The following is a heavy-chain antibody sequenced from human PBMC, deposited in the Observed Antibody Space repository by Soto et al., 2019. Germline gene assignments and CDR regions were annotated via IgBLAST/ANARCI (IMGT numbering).Heavy chain of an antibody. Sequence: QVQLVQSGAEVKKPGASVKVSCKASGYTFTSYGISWVRQAPGQGLEWMGWISAYNGNTNYAQKLQGRVTMTTETXXSXAXMELRSLRSEDTAVYYCARGGITMVRGAYYYYGMDVWGQGTTVTVSS. CDR3: ARGGITMVRGAYYYYGMDV. D-gene: IGHD3-10*01. CDR1: GYTFTSYG. J-gene: IGHJ6*02. CDR2: ISAYNGNT. V-gene: IGHV1-18*01.